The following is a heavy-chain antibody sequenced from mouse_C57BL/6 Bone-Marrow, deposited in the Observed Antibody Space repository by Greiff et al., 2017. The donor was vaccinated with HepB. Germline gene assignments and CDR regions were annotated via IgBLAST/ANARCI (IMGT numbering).Heavy chain of an antibody. CDR1: GYTFTSYW. D-gene: IGHD2-3*01. V-gene: IGHV1-55*01. CDR2: IYPGSGST. J-gene: IGHJ1*03. Sequence: QVQLQQPGAELVKPGASVKMSCKASGYTFTSYWITWVKQRPGQGLEWIGDIYPGSGSTNYNEKFKSKATLTVDTSSSTAYMQLSSLTSEDAAVYYCAREKGYDGYPYWYFDVWGTGTTVTVSS. CDR3: AREKGYDGYPYWYFDV.